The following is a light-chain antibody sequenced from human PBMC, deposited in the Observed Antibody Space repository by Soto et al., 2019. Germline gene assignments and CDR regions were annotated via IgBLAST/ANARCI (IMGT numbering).Light chain of an antibody. J-gene: IGLJ2*01. Sequence: QSVLRQPPSASGTPGQSVTISCSGSTSNIGGSSVYWYQQLPGTAPKVFIYENNRRPSGVPDRFSGSKSGTSASLAISGLRSEDEADYCATWDDSLSGPVFGGGTKLTVL. CDR3: ATWDDSLSGPV. CDR1: TSNIGGSS. V-gene: IGLV1-47*01. CDR2: ENN.